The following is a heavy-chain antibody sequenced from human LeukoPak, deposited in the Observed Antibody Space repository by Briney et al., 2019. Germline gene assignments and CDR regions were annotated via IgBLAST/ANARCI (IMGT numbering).Heavy chain of an antibody. CDR3: AKDKTSSSFEYFQH. CDR1: GFTFSSYA. Sequence: HAGGSLRLSCAASGFTFSSYALSWVRQAPGKGLEWVSAIRGSGGATYYADSVKGRFTISRDNSKNTLYLQMNRLRAEDTAVYYCAKDKTSSSFEYFQHWGQGTLVTVSS. V-gene: IGHV3-23*01. CDR2: IRGSGGAT. D-gene: IGHD6-6*01. J-gene: IGHJ1*01.